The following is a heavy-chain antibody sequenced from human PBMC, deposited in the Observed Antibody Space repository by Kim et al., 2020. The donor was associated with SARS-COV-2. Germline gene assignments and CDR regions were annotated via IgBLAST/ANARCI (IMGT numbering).Heavy chain of an antibody. V-gene: IGHV1-46*01. CDR2: INPSGGST. CDR3: ARDNNIVVVVAATPSYFDY. Sequence: ASVKVSCKASGYTFTSYYMHWVRQAPGQGLEWMGIINPSGGSTSYAQKFQGRVTMTRDTSTSTVYMELSSLRSEDTAVYYCARDNNIVVVVAATPSYFDYWGQGTLVTVSS. CDR1: GYTFTSYY. J-gene: IGHJ4*02. D-gene: IGHD2-15*01.